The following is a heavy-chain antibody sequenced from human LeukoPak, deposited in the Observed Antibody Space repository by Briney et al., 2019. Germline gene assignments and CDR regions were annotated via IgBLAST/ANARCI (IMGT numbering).Heavy chain of an antibody. Sequence: ASVKVSCKASGYTFTTYDINWVRQAPGQGLEWMGWMNPNSGTAGYAQKFQGRVTITRNTSISTAYMELSSLRSEDTAVYYCARGGRGGSSSSPNYYYYMDVWGKGTTVTVSS. V-gene: IGHV1-8*01. J-gene: IGHJ6*03. D-gene: IGHD6-6*01. CDR3: ARGGRGGSSSSPNYYYYMDV. CDR1: GYTFTTYD. CDR2: MNPNSGTA.